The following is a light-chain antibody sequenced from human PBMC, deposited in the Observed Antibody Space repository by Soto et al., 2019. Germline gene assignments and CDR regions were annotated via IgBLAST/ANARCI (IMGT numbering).Light chain of an antibody. J-gene: IGLJ1*01. Sequence: QSVLTQPASVSGSPGQSITISCSGTSSDVATFNVVSWFQQYPGKAPKLIIYEGTKRPSGVSSRFSGSRYGNTASLTISGLQAEDEGDYYCAAWDDILDVYVFGTGTKLTVL. V-gene: IGLV2-23*01. CDR3: AAWDDILDVYV. CDR1: SSDVATFNV. CDR2: EGT.